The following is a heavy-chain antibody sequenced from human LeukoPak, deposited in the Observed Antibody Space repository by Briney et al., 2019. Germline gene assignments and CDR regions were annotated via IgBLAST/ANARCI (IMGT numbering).Heavy chain of an antibody. V-gene: IGHV3-23*01. D-gene: IGHD6-19*01. CDR1: GFTFSSYA. Sequence: GGSLRLSCAASGFTFSSYAMSWVRQAPGKGLEWVSAISGSGGSTYYADSVKGRFTISRDNSKNTLYLQMNSLRAEDTAVYYCAKDLFLPTGWSPVSWGQGTLVTVSS. CDR3: AKDLFLPTGWSPVS. CDR2: ISGSGGST. J-gene: IGHJ4*02.